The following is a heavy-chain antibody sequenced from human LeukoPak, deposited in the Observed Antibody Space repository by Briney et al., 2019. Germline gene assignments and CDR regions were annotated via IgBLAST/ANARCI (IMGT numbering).Heavy chain of an antibody. CDR1: GFTFSSYS. CDR2: ISSSSSYI. J-gene: IGHJ3*02. CDR3: ARVDEDAFDI. Sequence: GGCLRLSCAASGFTFSSYSMNWVRQAPGKGLEWVSSISSSSSYIYYADSVKGRFTISRDNAKNSLYLQMNSLRAEDTAVYYCARVDEDAFDIWGQGTMVTVSS. V-gene: IGHV3-21*01. D-gene: IGHD2-2*03.